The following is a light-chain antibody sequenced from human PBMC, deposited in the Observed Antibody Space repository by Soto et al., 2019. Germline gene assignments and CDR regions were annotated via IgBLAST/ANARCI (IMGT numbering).Light chain of an antibody. Sequence: EIVLTQSPGSLSLSPGERATLSCRASQSVRSSYLAWYQQKPGQAPRLLIYGASSRATGIPDRFSGSGSGTDFTLTISRLDPEDFAVYFCQQYGSSPRTFGQGTKVDIK. V-gene: IGKV3-20*01. CDR2: GAS. CDR3: QQYGSSPRT. J-gene: IGKJ1*01. CDR1: QSVRSSY.